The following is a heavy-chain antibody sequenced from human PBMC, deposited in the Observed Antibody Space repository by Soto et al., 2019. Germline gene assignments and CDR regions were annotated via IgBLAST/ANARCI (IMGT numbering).Heavy chain of an antibody. Sequence: VQLVESGGGLVQPGESLRLSCVASGFTFGNYWMHWVRQAPGKGLVWVSRIDADGSSANYTDSMKGRFTISRDNARNTLYLQVDSLRVEDTAVYYCARSYGVGPSWGDFFNYWGQGTLVTVSS. J-gene: IGHJ4*02. D-gene: IGHD1-26*01. V-gene: IGHV3-74*01. CDR2: IDADGSSA. CDR3: ARSYGVGPSWGDFFNY. CDR1: GFTFGNYW.